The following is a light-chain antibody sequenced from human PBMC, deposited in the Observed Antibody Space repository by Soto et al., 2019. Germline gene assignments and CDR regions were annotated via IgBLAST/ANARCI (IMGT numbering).Light chain of an antibody. CDR1: TGAVTTGHY. CDR3: LLSDGGARV. Sequence: QAVVTQEPSLTVSPGGTVTLTCGSSTGAVTTGHYPYWFQQKPGQAPRTLIYHTDNRHSWTPARFSGSLLGGKAALTLWGAQPEDEAEYYCLLSDGGARVFGTGTKVTVL. V-gene: IGLV7-46*01. CDR2: HTD. J-gene: IGLJ1*01.